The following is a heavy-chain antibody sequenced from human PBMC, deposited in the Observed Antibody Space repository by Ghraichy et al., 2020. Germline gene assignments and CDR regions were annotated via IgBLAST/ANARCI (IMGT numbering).Heavy chain of an antibody. CDR3: ARRVKSGSSSNFDC. CDR2: IKQDGSEI. Sequence: GGSLRLSCAASGFTFSRYSMTWVRQAPGKGLEWVANIKQDGSEIYSVDSVKDRFTISRDNAKNSLYLQLNSLRVEDTAVYYCARRVKSGSSSNFDCWGQGTLVTVSS. J-gene: IGHJ4*02. D-gene: IGHD6-6*01. CDR1: GFTFSRYS. V-gene: IGHV3-7*01.